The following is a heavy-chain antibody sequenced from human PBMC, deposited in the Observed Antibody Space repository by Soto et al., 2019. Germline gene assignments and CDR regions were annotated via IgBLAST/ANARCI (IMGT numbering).Heavy chain of an antibody. Sequence: SATLSLTCTVSGVSISSGDYFWSWIRQPPGKGLEWIANIYHSGSTHYNPSLRNRVFMSVDTSTNRFSLNLTSVTAADTAVYYCARVSDSAYSSSWYSAFDVWGQGTMVTVSS. J-gene: IGHJ3*01. CDR2: IYHSGST. CDR1: GVSISSGDYF. V-gene: IGHV4-30-4*01. CDR3: ARVSDSAYSSSWYSAFDV. D-gene: IGHD6-13*01.